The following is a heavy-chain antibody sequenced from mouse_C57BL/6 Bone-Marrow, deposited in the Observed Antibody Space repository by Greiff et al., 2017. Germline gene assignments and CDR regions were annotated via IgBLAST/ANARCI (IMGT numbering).Heavy chain of an antibody. CDR1: GYTFTSYW. CDR2: IDPNSGGT. V-gene: IGHV1-72*01. Sequence: QVQLQQPGAELVKPGASVKLSCKASGYTFTSYWMHWVKQRPGRGLEWIGRIDPNSGGTKYNEKVKSKATLTVDKPSSTAYMQRSSLTAEESAVYYCARGNYCGSSPLDYWGQGTTLTVSS. J-gene: IGHJ2*01. CDR3: ARGNYCGSSPLDY. D-gene: IGHD1-1*01.